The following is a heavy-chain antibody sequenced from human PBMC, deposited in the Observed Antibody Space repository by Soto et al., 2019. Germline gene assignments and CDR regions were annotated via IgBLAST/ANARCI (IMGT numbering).Heavy chain of an antibody. Sequence: GGSLRLFCAASGFTFSSYSMNWVRQAPGKGLEWVSSISSSSSYIYYADSVKGRFTISRDNAKNSLYLQMNSLRAEDTAVYYCARVVVVKDAFDIWGQGTMVTVSS. J-gene: IGHJ3*02. V-gene: IGHV3-21*01. D-gene: IGHD3-22*01. CDR3: ARVVVVKDAFDI. CDR2: ISSSSSYI. CDR1: GFTFSSYS.